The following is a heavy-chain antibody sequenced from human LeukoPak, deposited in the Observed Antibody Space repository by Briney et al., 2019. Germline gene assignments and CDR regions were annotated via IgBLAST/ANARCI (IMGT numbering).Heavy chain of an antibody. Sequence: GGSLRLSCAATGFXFSNYAMHWGRQAPGKGLEWVAFISDDGSRQHYADSVKGRFTISRDNSKNTLNLQMNSLRAEDTAVYYCVKDRTGTYTLDYWGQGTLVTVSS. V-gene: IGHV3-30-3*01. J-gene: IGHJ4*02. CDR2: ISDDGSRQ. CDR3: VKDRTGTYTLDY. D-gene: IGHD3-10*01. CDR1: GFXFSNYA.